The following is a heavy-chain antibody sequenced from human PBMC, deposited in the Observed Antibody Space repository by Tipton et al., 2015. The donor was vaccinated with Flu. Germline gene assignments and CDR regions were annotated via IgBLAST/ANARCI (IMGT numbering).Heavy chain of an antibody. V-gene: IGHV4-38-2*01. CDR2: IHHGGNI. CDR1: GSSLSSGGGYY. D-gene: IGHD4/OR15-4a*01. CDR3: ARLTTRTYCPDF. J-gene: IGHJ4*02. Sequence: TLSLTCGVSGSSLSSGGGYYWGWVRQSPGKGLEWIASIHHGGNIFYNPSLKSRVIMSVDTSKSQFSLKLSSVTAADTAVYYCARLTTRTYCPDFWGQGTLVTVSS.